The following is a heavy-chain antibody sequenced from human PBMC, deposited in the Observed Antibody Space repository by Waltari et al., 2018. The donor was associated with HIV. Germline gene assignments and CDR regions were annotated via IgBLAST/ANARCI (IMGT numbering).Heavy chain of an antibody. V-gene: IGHV3-74*01. Sequence: EVQLVESGGGLVQPGGSLRLSCAAYGFTFSTYWMHWVLQAPGKGLVWVSCINSDGSSTTYADSVKGRLTISRDNAKNTLYLQMNNLRAEDTAVYYCAREISSSWAGNWFDPWGQGTLVTVSP. CDR1: GFTFSTYW. J-gene: IGHJ5*02. CDR2: INSDGSST. CDR3: AREISSSWAGNWFDP. D-gene: IGHD6-13*01.